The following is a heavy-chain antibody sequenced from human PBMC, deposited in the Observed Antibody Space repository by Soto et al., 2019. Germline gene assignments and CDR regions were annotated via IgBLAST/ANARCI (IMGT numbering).Heavy chain of an antibody. CDR1: GGSVSSGSYC. J-gene: IGHJ6*03. CDR3: ARCGGSGSHFSLPDYYYYYMDV. CDR2: IYYSGST. D-gene: IGHD3-10*01. V-gene: IGHV4-61*01. Sequence: PSETLSLTCTVSGGSVSSGSYCWSWIRQPPGKGLEWIGYIYYSGSTNYNPSLKSRVTISVDTSKNQFSLKLSSVTAADTAVYYCARCGGSGSHFSLPDYYYYYMDVWGKGTTVTVSS.